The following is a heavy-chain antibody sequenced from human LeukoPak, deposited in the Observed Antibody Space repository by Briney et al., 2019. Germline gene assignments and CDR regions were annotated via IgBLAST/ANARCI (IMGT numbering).Heavy chain of an antibody. D-gene: IGHD2-15*01. J-gene: IGHJ6*02. CDR1: GGTFSSYA. V-gene: IGHV1-69*13. CDR2: IIPIFGTA. CDR3: ARSFYCSGGSCYLLGYYYYGMDV. Sequence: ASVKVSCKASGGTFSSYAISWVRQAPGQGLEWMGGIIPIFGTANYAQKFQGRVTITADESTSTAYMELSSLRSEDTAVYYCARSFYCSGGSCYLLGYYYYGMDVWGQGTTVTVSS.